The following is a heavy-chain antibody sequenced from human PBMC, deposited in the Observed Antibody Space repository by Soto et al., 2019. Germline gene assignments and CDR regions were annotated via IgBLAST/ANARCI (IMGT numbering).Heavy chain of an antibody. D-gene: IGHD7-27*01. CDR3: ARAFEVRSGEIHI. Sequence: QVQLQESGPGLVKPSQTLSLTCTVSGVSISSGGYYWSGIRQHPGKGLEWIGYIYYSGSTYYNPSLKSRVNISVDTSKNQSSLKLSSVTAAVTAVYYCARAFEVRSGEIHIWGQWTMVTVSS. J-gene: IGHJ3*02. V-gene: IGHV4-31*03. CDR2: IYYSGST. CDR1: GVSISSGGYY.